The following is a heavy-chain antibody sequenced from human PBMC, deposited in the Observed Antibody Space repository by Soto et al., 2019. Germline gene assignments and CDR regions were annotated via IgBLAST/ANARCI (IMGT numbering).Heavy chain of an antibody. V-gene: IGHV1-2*02. D-gene: IGHD2-15*01. Sequence: ASVKVSCKASGYTFTGYYMHWVRQAPGQGLEWMGWINPNSGGTNYAQKFQGRVTMTRDTSISTAYMELSRLRSDDTAVYYCARDQRRGYCSGGSCYFHYYYGMDVWGQGTTVTVSS. CDR2: INPNSGGT. CDR3: ARDQRRGYCSGGSCYFHYYYGMDV. J-gene: IGHJ6*02. CDR1: GYTFTGYY.